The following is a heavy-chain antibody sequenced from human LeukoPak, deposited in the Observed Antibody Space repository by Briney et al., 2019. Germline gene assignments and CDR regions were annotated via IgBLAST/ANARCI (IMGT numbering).Heavy chain of an antibody. CDR1: GGSISSYF. CDR3: ARDDDSAFDY. V-gene: IGHV4-59*01. J-gene: IGHJ4*02. CDR2: IYYSGST. D-gene: IGHD3-10*01. Sequence: SSETLSLTCTVSGGSISSYFWSWIRQPPGKGLEWIGYIYYSGSTNYNPSLKSRVAISIDTSKNQFSLKLTSVTAADTAVYYCARDDDSAFDYWGQGTLVTVSS.